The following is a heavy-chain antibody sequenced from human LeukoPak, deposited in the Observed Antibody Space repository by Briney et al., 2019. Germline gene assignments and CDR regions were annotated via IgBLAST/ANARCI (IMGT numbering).Heavy chain of an antibody. CDR3: ARGTRDYDILTGYSKPRFDY. CDR1: GYTFTSYD. V-gene: IGHV1-8*01. Sequence: ASVKVSCKASGYTFTSYDINWVRQAPGQGLEWMGWMNPNSGNTAYEQKFQGRVTMTRNTSTSTAYMELSSLRSDDTAVYYCARGTRDYDILTGYSKPRFDYWGQGTLVTVSS. J-gene: IGHJ4*02. CDR2: MNPNSGNT. D-gene: IGHD3-9*01.